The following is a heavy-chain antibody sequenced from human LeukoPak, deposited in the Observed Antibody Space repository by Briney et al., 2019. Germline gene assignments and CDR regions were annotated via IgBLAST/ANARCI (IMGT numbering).Heavy chain of an antibody. CDR1: GGSISSTNYY. V-gene: IGHV4-39*01. J-gene: IGHJ5*02. CDR2: IYSSGST. Sequence: SETLSLTCTVSGGSISSTNYYWGWIRQPPGKGLEWIGSIYSSGSTYYNPSLKSPVTIFVDMSKSQFSLKLSSVTAADTAVYYCARLGDSGSTLNWFDPWGQGTLVTVSS. D-gene: IGHD3-10*01. CDR3: ARLGDSGSTLNWFDP.